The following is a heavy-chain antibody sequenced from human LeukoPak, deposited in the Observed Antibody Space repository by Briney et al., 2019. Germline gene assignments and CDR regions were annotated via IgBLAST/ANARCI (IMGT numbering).Heavy chain of an antibody. D-gene: IGHD3-22*01. CDR1: GFTFSSYG. V-gene: IGHV3-30*18. Sequence: GGSLRLSCAASGFTFSSYGMHWVRQAPGKGLEWVAVISYDGSNQYYADSVKGRFTISRDNSKNTLFLQMNSLRAEDTAVYYCAKEFQSYYDSSGYFDYWGQGTLVTAS. J-gene: IGHJ4*02. CDR2: ISYDGSNQ. CDR3: AKEFQSYYDSSGYFDY.